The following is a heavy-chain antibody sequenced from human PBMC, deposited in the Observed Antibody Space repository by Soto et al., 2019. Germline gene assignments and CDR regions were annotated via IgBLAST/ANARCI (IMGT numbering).Heavy chain of an antibody. J-gene: IGHJ4*02. CDR3: ASQVRIAVAGTFDY. V-gene: IGHV3-21*01. D-gene: IGHD6-19*01. CDR2: ISSSSSYI. Sequence: LRLSCAASGFTFSSYSMNWVRQAPGKGLESVSSISSSSSYIYYADSVKGRFTISRDNAKNSLYLQMNSLRAEDTAVYYCASQVRIAVAGTFDYWGQGTLVTVSS. CDR1: GFTFSSYS.